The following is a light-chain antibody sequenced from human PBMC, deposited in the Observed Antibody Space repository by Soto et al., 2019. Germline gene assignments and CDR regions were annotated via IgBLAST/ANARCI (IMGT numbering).Light chain of an antibody. CDR2: EVS. CDR3: CSYTTSNTYV. J-gene: IGLJ1*01. Sequence: QSALTQSASVSGSPGQSITISCTGTSSDVGGSDYVSWYQQHPDKAPKLITSEVSDRPSGVSDRFSGSKSGNTASLTISGLQVEDEADYYCCSYTTSNTYVFGTGTKVTFL. CDR1: SSDVGGSDY. V-gene: IGLV2-14*01.